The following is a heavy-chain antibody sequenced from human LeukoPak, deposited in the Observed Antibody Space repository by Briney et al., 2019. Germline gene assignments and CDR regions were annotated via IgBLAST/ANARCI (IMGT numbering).Heavy chain of an antibody. J-gene: IGHJ5*02. Sequence: VGSLRLSCEGSGFSGSSNYMNWVRQAPGKGLEWVSVIYSGGSTYYADSAKGRFTISRDNSKNTLYLQMNSLRAEDTAVYYCARGAYGSGSYGDNWFDPWGQGTLVTVSS. CDR2: IYSGGST. CDR3: ARGAYGSGSYGDNWFDP. CDR1: GFSGSSNY. V-gene: IGHV3-53*01. D-gene: IGHD3-10*01.